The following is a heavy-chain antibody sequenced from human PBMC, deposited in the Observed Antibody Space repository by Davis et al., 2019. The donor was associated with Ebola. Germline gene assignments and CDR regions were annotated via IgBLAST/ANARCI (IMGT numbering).Heavy chain of an antibody. J-gene: IGHJ6*02. Sequence: MPSETLSLTCTVSDASVSSYYWSWIRQPPGKGLEWIGYIYYSGSTYYNPSLKSRITISVDTSKNQFSLKLSSVTAADTAVYYCARVVPAATGYYYYYGMDVWGQGTTVTVSS. CDR3: ARVVPAATGYYYYYGMDV. D-gene: IGHD2-2*01. V-gene: IGHV4-30-4*01. CDR1: DASVSSYY. CDR2: IYYSGST.